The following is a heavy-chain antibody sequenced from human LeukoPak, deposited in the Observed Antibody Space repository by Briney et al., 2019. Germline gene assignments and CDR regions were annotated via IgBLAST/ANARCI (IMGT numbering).Heavy chain of an antibody. Sequence: GGSLRLSCAASGFTFDDYAMHWVRQAPGKGLEWFSGISWNSGSIGYADSVKGRFTISRDNAKNSLYLQMNSLRAEDTALYYCAKDSEQTLDYWGQGTLVTVSS. CDR3: AKDSEQTLDY. CDR2: ISWNSGSI. J-gene: IGHJ4*02. D-gene: IGHD6-13*01. V-gene: IGHV3-9*01. CDR1: GFTFDDYA.